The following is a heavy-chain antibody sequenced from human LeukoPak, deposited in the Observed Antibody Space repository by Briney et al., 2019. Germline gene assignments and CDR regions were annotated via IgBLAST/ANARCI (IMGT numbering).Heavy chain of an antibody. CDR3: ARGGSTYYYDSSGYYFDY. Sequence: SQTLSLTCVISGDSVSSNNAAWNWIRQSPSRGLEWLGRTYYRSKWYNDYAVSVKSRITINPDTSKNQFSLQLNSVTPEDTAVYYCARGGSTYYYDSSGYYFDYWGQGTLVTVSS. CDR2: TYYRSKWYN. V-gene: IGHV6-1*01. CDR1: GDSVSSNNAA. J-gene: IGHJ4*02. D-gene: IGHD3-22*01.